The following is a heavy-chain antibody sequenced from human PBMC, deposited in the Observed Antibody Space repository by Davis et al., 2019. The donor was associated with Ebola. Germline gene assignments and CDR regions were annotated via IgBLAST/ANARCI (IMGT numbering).Heavy chain of an antibody. CDR2: ISGSGGST. Sequence: PGGSLRLSCAASGFTFSSYAMSWVRQAPGKGLEWVSVISGSGGSTYYADSVRGRFTISRDNSKNTLYIQMNRLRAEDTAVYYCAREGVTVFGVIDYHMDVWGKGTTVTVSS. J-gene: IGHJ6*03. CDR3: AREGVTVFGVIDYHMDV. V-gene: IGHV3-23*01. D-gene: IGHD3-3*01. CDR1: GFTFSSYA.